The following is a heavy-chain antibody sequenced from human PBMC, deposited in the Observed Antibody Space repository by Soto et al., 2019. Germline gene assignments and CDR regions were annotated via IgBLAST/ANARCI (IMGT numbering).Heavy chain of an antibody. D-gene: IGHD5-12*01. V-gene: IGHV4-4*07. CDR3: AREGSYSAYNFAHGIQLCSFDF. CDR1: GGSINTFY. CDR2: IFSSGST. Sequence: SETLSLTCTVSGGSINTFYWSWVRPPAGQGLEWIGRIFSSGSTSFNSSLESRLAMSVDTYKDHFSLNLSAVTAADMAVYYCAREGSYSAYNFAHGIQLCSFDFWGRGALVTVSS. J-gene: IGHJ4*02.